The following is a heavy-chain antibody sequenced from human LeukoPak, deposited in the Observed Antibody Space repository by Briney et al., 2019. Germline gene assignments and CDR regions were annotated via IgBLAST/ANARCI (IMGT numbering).Heavy chain of an antibody. Sequence: SGGSLRLSCAASGFTFKLYWMHWVRQVPGKRPVWVSRINDDGSDTIYADSVRGRFTISRDDAKNTVYLQMNNLRAEDTAVYYCARTKRMPRQGNDYWGQGTLVTVSS. CDR3: ARTKRMPRQGNDY. D-gene: IGHD2-15*01. V-gene: IGHV3-74*01. CDR1: GFTFKLYW. J-gene: IGHJ4*02. CDR2: INDDGSDT.